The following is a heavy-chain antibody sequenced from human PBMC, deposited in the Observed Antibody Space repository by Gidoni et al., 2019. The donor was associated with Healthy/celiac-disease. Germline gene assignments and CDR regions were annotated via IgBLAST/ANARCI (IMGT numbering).Heavy chain of an antibody. CDR2: ISGSGGIT. J-gene: IGHJ4*01. Sequence: EVQLLESGGGLVQPGGCLRLSCAASGFTFNSYAMSWFLQAPGKGLTWVSAISGSGGITYYADSGNSRFTIYRDNSKNSLNLQMNSLRSEDTAVYYCEKDRHDSSGYGFYYWGHGTLVTVSS. V-gene: IGHV3-23*01. D-gene: IGHD3-22*01. CDR3: EKDRHDSSGYGFYY. CDR1: GFTFNSYA.